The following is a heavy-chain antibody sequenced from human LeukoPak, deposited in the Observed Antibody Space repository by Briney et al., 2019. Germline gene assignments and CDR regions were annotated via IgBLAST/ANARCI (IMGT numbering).Heavy chain of an antibody. Sequence: SGGSLRLSCTASGFTFSNYWMTWVRQAPGKGLEWVANIQQDGGDTRYVDSVRGRFTISRDNAMNSLYLQMNNLRAEDTAVYYCARDYCSAASCFYNWFDPWGQGTLVTVSS. J-gene: IGHJ5*02. CDR1: GFTFSNYW. V-gene: IGHV3-7*01. D-gene: IGHD2-15*01. CDR2: IQQDGGDT. CDR3: ARDYCSAASCFYNWFDP.